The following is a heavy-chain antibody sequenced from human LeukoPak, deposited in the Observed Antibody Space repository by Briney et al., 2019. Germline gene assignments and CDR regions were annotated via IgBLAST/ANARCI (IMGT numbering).Heavy chain of an antibody. CDR2: IYYSGST. V-gene: IGHV4-59*01. D-gene: IGHD3-10*01. J-gene: IGHJ6*03. CDR1: GGSISSYY. CDR3: ARGVREKNRGFLLYYYYYYMDV. Sequence: SETLSLTCTVSGGSISSYYWSWIRQPPGKGLEWIGYIYYSGSTYYNPSLKSRVTISVDTSKNQFSLNLSSVTAADTAVYYCARGVREKNRGFLLYYYYYYMDVWGKGTTVAISS.